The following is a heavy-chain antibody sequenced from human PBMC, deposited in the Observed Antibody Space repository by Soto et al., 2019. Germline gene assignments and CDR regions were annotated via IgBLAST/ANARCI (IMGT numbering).Heavy chain of an antibody. CDR3: AREDIVGAALKLYGMDV. CDR2: IIPMFGTT. J-gene: IGHJ6*02. D-gene: IGHD1-26*01. V-gene: IGHV1-69*13. Sequence: SVKVSCKASGGTFSSYGISWVRQAPGQGLEWMGGIIPMFGTTNQAQKFQGRVTISADESRSTVYMELSGLRSEDTAVYYCAREDIVGAALKLYGMDVWGQGTTVTVSS. CDR1: GGTFSSYG.